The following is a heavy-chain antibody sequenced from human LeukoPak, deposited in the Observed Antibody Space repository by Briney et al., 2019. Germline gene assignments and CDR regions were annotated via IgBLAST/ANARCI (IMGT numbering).Heavy chain of an antibody. J-gene: IGHJ4*02. Sequence: ASETLSLTCTVSGGSISSYYWSWIRQPPGKGLEWIGYIYYSGSTNYNPSLKSRVTISVDTSKNQFSLKLSSVTAADTAVYYCARHGHDFWSGYYWDYFDYWGQGTLVTVSS. V-gene: IGHV4-59*08. CDR2: IYYSGST. CDR3: ARHGHDFWSGYYWDYFDY. CDR1: GGSISSYY. D-gene: IGHD3-3*01.